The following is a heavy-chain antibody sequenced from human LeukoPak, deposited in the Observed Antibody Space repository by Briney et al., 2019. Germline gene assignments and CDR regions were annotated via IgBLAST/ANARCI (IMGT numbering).Heavy chain of an antibody. J-gene: IGHJ5*02. CDR3: ARDRWVPTVTTDWFDP. V-gene: IGHV1-69*04. CDR1: GGTFSSYA. D-gene: IGHD4-17*01. CDR2: IIPILDIA. Sequence: ASVKVSCKASGGTFSSYAISWVRQAPGQGLEWMGRIIPILDIANYAQKFQGRVTITADKSTSTAYMELSSLRSEDTAVYYCARDRWVPTVTTDWFDPWGQGTLVTVSS.